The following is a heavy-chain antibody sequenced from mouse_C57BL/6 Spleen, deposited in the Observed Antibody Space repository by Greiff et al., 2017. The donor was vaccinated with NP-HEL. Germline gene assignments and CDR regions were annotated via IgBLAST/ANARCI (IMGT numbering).Heavy chain of an antibody. V-gene: IGHV1-61*01. CDR2: IYPSDSET. D-gene: IGHD2-3*01. CDR3: ARYDGYYGYAMDY. Sequence: QVQLQQPGAELVRLGSSVKLSCKASGYTFTSYWMDWVKQRPGQGLEWIGNIYPSDSETHYNQKFKDKATLTVDKSSSTAYMQLSSLTSEDSAVYYCARYDGYYGYAMDYWGQGTSVTVSS. CDR1: GYTFTSYW. J-gene: IGHJ4*01.